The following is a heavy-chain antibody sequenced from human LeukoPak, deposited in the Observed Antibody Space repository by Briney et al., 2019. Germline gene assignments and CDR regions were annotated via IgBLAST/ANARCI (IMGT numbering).Heavy chain of an antibody. Sequence: SETLSLTCTVSGGSISGSSYYWGWIRQPPGKGLEWIGSIYYSGSTYYNPSLKSRVTISVGTSKNQFSLKLSSVTAADTAVYYCASYGSGSYYWAAFDYWGQGTLVTVSS. CDR1: GGSISGSSYY. V-gene: IGHV4-39*01. CDR3: ASYGSGSYYWAAFDY. CDR2: IYYSGST. J-gene: IGHJ4*02. D-gene: IGHD3-10*01.